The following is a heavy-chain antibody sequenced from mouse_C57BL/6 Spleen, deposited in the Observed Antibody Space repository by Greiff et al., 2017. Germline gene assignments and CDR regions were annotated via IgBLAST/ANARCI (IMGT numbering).Heavy chain of an antibody. CDR2: IYPRDGST. J-gene: IGHJ1*03. V-gene: IGHV1-85*01. Sequence: QVQLKQSGPELVKPGASVKLSCKASGYTFTSYDINWVKQRPGQGLEWIGWIYPRDGSTKYNEKFKGKATLTVDTSSSTAYMELHSLTSEDSAVYFCAYYYYGSSRYWYFDVWGTGTTVTVSS. CDR3: AYYYYGSSRYWYFDV. CDR1: GYTFTSYD. D-gene: IGHD1-1*01.